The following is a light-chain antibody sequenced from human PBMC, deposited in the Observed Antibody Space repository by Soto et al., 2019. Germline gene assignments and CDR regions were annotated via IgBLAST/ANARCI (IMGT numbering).Light chain of an antibody. J-gene: IGKJ4*01. CDR1: QSVLYSSNNKNY. Sequence: DIVMTQSPASLAVSLGERATINCKSSQSVLYSSNNKNYLTWFQQKPGQPPKLLFYWASTRESGVPDRFSRSGSGTDFTLTISSLQAEDVAVYYCQQYFTTPLTFGGGTKVEIK. V-gene: IGKV4-1*01. CDR2: WAS. CDR3: QQYFTTPLT.